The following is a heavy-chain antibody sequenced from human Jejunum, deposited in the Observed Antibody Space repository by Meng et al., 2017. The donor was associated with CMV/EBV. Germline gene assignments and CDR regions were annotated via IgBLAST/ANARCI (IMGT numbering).Heavy chain of an antibody. V-gene: IGHV3-33*06. D-gene: IGHD2-2*01. CDR2: IWYDGSNK. Sequence: TFSTYGMHWVRQAPGKGLEWVAVIWYDGSNKKYADFVKGRFTISRDNSKNTLYLEMSSLRAEDTAIYYCAKESGQYQMLSYYGLDVWGQGTTVTVSS. J-gene: IGHJ6*02. CDR3: AKESGQYQMLSYYGLDV. CDR1: TFSTYG.